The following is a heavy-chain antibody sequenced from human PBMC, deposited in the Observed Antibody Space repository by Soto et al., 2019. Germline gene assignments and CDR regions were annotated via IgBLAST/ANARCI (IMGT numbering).Heavy chain of an antibody. Sequence: GASVKVSCKASGYTFTGYYMHWVRQAPGQGLEWMGWINPNSGGTNYAQKFQGWVTMTRDTSISTAYMELSRLRSEDTAVYYCTRGIAAAGTAWFDPWGQGTLVTVSS. CDR3: TRGIAAAGTAWFDP. D-gene: IGHD6-13*01. CDR2: INPNSGGT. J-gene: IGHJ5*02. CDR1: GYTFTGYY. V-gene: IGHV1-2*04.